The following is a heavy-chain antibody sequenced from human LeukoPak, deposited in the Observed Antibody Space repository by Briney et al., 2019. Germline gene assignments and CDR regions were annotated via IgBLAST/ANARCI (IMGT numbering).Heavy chain of an antibody. Sequence: SGTLSLTCAVSGDSISSNNWWSWVRQPPGKGLEWIGEIYHSGSTNYNPSLKSRVTISVDKSKNQFSLKVSSVTAADTAVYYCARPRGIQPRPANAFDIWGQGTMVTVSS. J-gene: IGHJ3*02. CDR3: ARPRGIQPRPANAFDI. V-gene: IGHV4-4*02. CDR1: GDSISSNNW. CDR2: IYHSGST. D-gene: IGHD2-2*01.